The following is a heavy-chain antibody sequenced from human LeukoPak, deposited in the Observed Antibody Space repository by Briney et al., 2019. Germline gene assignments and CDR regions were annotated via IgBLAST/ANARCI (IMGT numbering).Heavy chain of an antibody. CDR2: ISYDGSNK. J-gene: IGHJ4*02. CDR3: ARESMGATAFDY. CDR1: GFTFSSYA. D-gene: IGHD1-26*01. Sequence: GRSLRLSCAASGFTFSSYAMHWVRQAPGMGLEWVAVISYDGSNKYYADSVKGRFTISRDNSKNTLYLQMNSLRAEDTAVYYCARESMGATAFDYWGQGTLVTVSS. V-gene: IGHV3-30-3*01.